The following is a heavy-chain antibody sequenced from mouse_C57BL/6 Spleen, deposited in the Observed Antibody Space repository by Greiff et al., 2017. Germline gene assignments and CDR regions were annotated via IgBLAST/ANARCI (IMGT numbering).Heavy chain of an antibody. V-gene: IGHV14-3*01. D-gene: IGHD1-1*01. CDR2: IDPANGNT. CDR1: GFNIKNTY. J-gene: IGHJ3*01. CDR3: AYYYGSSPPWFAY. Sequence: EVQLQQSVAELVRPGASVKLSCTASGFNIKNTYMHWVKQRPELGLEWIGRIDPANGNTKYAPKLPGKATIPADTSSNTAYLELSSLTSEDTAIYYCAYYYGSSPPWFAYWGQGSLVTGSA.